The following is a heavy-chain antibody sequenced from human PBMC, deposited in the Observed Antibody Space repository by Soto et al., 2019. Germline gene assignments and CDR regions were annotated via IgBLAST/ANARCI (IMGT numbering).Heavy chain of an antibody. CDR2: TYYRSKWYN. V-gene: IGHV6-1*01. Sequence: PSQTLSLTCAISGDSVSSNSAACNWIRQSPSRGLEWLGRTYYRSKWYNDYAVSVKSRITINPDTSKNQFSLQLNSVTPEDTAVYYRARDRGFDYGSGSYSEGYYYGMDVWGQGTTVTVSS. CDR3: ARDRGFDYGSGSYSEGYYYGMDV. J-gene: IGHJ6*02. CDR1: GDSVSSNSAA. D-gene: IGHD3-10*01.